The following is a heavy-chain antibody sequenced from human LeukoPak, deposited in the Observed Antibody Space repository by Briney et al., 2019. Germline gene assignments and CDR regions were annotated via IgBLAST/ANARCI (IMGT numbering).Heavy chain of an antibody. V-gene: IGHV4-61*01. CDR2: IYYSGST. CDR3: ARGREYSGSYYDYYYMDV. CDR1: GDSISSGSIITYY. J-gene: IGHJ6*03. Sequence: SETLSLTCTVSGDSISSGSIITYYWTWIRQPPGKGLEWIGYIYYSGSTNYNPSLKSRVTISVDTSKNQFSLKLSSVTAADTAVYYCARGREYSGSYYDYYYMDVWGKGTTVTVSS. D-gene: IGHD1-26*01.